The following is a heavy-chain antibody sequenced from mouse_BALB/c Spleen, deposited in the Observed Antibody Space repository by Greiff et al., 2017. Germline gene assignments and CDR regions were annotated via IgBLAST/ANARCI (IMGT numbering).Heavy chain of an antibody. D-gene: IGHD1-1*01. CDR2: IYPGDGDT. J-gene: IGHJ4*01. CDR3: ARSHYYGSSGYAMDY. V-gene: IGHV1-87*01. CDR1: GYTFTSYW. Sequence: VQLQQSGAELARPGASVKLSCKASGYTFTSYWMQWVKQRPGQGLEWIGAIYPGDGDTRYTQKFKGKATLTADKSSSTAYMQLSSLASEDSAVYYCARSHYYGSSGYAMDYWGQGTSVTVSS.